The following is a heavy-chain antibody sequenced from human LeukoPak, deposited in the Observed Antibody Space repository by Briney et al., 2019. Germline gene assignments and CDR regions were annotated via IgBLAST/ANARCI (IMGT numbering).Heavy chain of an antibody. CDR3: ARVRNYGDYLYYFDY. Sequence: GGSLRLSCAASGFSFSTYSMNWVRQAPGKGLEWVSSISSGSNYIYYADSVKGRFTISRDNAKNSLYLQMNSLRAHDTAVYYCARVRNYGDYLYYFDYWGQGTLVTVSS. CDR2: ISSGSNYI. D-gene: IGHD4-17*01. V-gene: IGHV3-21*01. CDR1: GFSFSTYS. J-gene: IGHJ4*02.